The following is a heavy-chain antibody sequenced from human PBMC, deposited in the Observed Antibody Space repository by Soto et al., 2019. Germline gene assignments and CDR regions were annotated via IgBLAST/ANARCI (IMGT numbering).Heavy chain of an antibody. J-gene: IGHJ4*02. CDR2: INPSGGST. CDR3: ARESYYYDSSGYYLVRYFDY. Sequence: ASVKVSCKAIGYGFTRHYIHWVRQAPGQGLEWMGIINPSGGSTSYAQKFQGRVTMTRDTSTSTVYMELSSLRSEDTAVYYCARESYYYDSSGYYLVRYFDYWGQGTLVTVSS. V-gene: IGHV1-46*01. D-gene: IGHD3-22*01. CDR1: GYGFTRHY.